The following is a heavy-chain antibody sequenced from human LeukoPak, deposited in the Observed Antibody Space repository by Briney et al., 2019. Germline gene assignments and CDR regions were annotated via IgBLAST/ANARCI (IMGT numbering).Heavy chain of an antibody. CDR1: GFTFSSYS. CDR3: AREGIAVALDAFDI. Sequence: GGSLRLSCAASGFTFSSYSMHWVRQAPGKGLEYVSVISSDGDNTYYADSVKGRFTISRDNSKNTLYLQMGSLRAEDMAVYYCAREGIAVALDAFDIWGQGTMVTVSS. D-gene: IGHD6-19*01. J-gene: IGHJ3*02. CDR2: ISSDGDNT. V-gene: IGHV3-64*02.